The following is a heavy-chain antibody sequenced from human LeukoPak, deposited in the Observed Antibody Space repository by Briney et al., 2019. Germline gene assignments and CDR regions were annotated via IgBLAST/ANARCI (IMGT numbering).Heavy chain of an antibody. CDR3: AKDLGID. J-gene: IGHJ4*02. V-gene: IGHV3-9*01. Sequence: GRSLRLSCAASGFTFDDYATHWARQAPGKGLEWVSGISWNSGSIGYADSVKGRFTISRDNAKNSLYLQMNSLRAEDTALYYCAKDLGIDWGQGTLVTVSS. CDR2: ISWNSGSI. D-gene: IGHD2-15*01. CDR1: GFTFDDYA.